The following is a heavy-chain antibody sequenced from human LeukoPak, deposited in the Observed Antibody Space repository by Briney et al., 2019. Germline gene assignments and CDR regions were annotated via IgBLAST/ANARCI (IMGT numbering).Heavy chain of an antibody. Sequence: ASVKVSCKTSGYTFTSYAMHWVRQAPGQRLEWMGWINAGNGNTKYSQKFQGRVTITRDTSASTAYMELSSLRSEDTAVYYCARDLGRAARTLNWFDPWGQGTLVTVSS. D-gene: IGHD5-18*01. V-gene: IGHV1-3*01. J-gene: IGHJ5*02. CDR3: ARDLGRAARTLNWFDP. CDR1: GYTFTSYA. CDR2: INAGNGNT.